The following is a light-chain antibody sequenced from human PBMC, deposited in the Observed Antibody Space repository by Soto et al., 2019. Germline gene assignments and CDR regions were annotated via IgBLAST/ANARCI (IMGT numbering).Light chain of an antibody. J-gene: IGKJ1*01. CDR3: QQYNNWPRT. CDR2: GAS. V-gene: IGKV3-15*01. CDR1: QSVSSN. Sequence: EIVMTQSPATLSVSPGERATLSCRASQSVSSNLAWYQQKPGQAPRLLIYGASTRPTGIPARFSGSGSGTEFTLTISSLQPEDFAVYYCQQYNNWPRTFGQGTKVEIK.